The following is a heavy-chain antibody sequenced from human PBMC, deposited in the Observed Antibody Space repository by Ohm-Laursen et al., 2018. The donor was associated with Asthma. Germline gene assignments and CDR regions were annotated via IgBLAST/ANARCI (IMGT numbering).Heavy chain of an antibody. CDR2: ISTASSFI. J-gene: IGHJ4*02. D-gene: IGHD5-18*01. CDR3: AREDTAMDY. CDR1: GYTFSRYS. V-gene: IGHV3-21*01. Sequence: SLRLSCAAPGYTFSRYSIHWVRQIPGKGLEWVASISTASSFIYYADSVRGRFTTSRDNARNSVHLQMNSLRAGDTAVYYCAREDTAMDYWGQGTLVTVSS.